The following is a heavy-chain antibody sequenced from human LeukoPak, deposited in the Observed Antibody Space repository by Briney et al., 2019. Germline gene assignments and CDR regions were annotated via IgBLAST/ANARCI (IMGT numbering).Heavy chain of an antibody. V-gene: IGHV4-59*01. CDR3: ARAYPPYYYDSSGYSYWFDP. J-gene: IGHJ5*02. D-gene: IGHD3-22*01. Sequence: SETLSLTCTVSGDSISSYYWSWIRQPPGKGLEWIGYIYNSGSTNYNPSLKSRVTISVDTSKNQFSLKLSSVTAADTAVYYCARAYPPYYYDSSGYSYWFDPWGQGTLVTVSS. CDR1: GDSISSYY. CDR2: IYNSGST.